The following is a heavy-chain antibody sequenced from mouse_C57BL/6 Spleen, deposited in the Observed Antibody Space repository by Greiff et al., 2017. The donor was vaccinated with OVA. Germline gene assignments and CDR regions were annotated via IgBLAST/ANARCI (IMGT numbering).Heavy chain of an antibody. Sequence: SGPELVKPGASVKISCKASGYAFSSSWMNWVKQRPGKGLEWIGRIYPGDGDTNYNGKFKGKATLTADKSSSTAYMQLSSLTSEDSAVYFCAFITTVVGGYYFDYWGQGTTLTVSS. CDR3: AFITTVVGGYYFDY. CDR1: GYAFSSSW. D-gene: IGHD1-1*01. J-gene: IGHJ2*01. CDR2: IYPGDGDT. V-gene: IGHV1-82*01.